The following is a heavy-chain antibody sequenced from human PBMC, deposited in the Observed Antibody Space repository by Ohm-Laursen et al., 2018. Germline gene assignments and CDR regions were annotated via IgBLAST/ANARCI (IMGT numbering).Heavy chain of an antibody. V-gene: IGHV3-23*01. D-gene: IGHD3-10*01. CDR3: AKGRSGGTGHGNWFES. CDR2: ATGSGRST. Sequence: SLRLSCAASGFTFSSYGMHWVRQAPGKGLEWVSVATGSGRSTYYTNSVKGRLSISRDNSKNTLYLQMNSLRVEDTAVYYCAKGRSGGTGHGNWFESWGQGALVIVSS. J-gene: IGHJ5*01. CDR1: GFTFSSYG.